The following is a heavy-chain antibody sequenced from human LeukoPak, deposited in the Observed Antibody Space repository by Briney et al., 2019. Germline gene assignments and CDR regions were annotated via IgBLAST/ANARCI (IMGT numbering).Heavy chain of an antibody. D-gene: IGHD1-26*01. CDR2: IYYSGST. Sequence: EPSQTLSLTCTVSGGSISSGSYYWSWIRQPPGKGLEWIGYIYYSGSTNYNPSLKSRVTISVDTSKNQFSLKLSSVTAADTAVYYCARDRVGANNWFDPWGQGTLVTVSS. CDR1: GGSISSGSYY. V-gene: IGHV4-61*01. CDR3: ARDRVGANNWFDP. J-gene: IGHJ5*02.